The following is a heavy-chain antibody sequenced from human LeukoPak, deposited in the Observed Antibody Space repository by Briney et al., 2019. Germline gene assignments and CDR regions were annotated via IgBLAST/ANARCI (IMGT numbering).Heavy chain of an antibody. Sequence: ASVKVSCKASGYTFTGYYMHWVRQAPGQGLEWMGWINPNSGGTNYAQKFQGRVTMTRDTSISTAYMELRSLRSDDTAVYYCASHYGSGSYYKRNDDYYYMDVWGKGTTVTVSS. CDR3: ASHYGSGSYYKRNDDYYYMDV. V-gene: IGHV1-2*02. CDR1: GYTFTGYY. D-gene: IGHD3-10*01. J-gene: IGHJ6*03. CDR2: INPNSGGT.